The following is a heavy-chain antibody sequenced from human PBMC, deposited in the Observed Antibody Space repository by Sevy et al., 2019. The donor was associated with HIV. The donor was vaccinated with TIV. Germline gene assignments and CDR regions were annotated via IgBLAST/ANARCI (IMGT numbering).Heavy chain of an antibody. CDR3: ARGVGVARGVIDS. CDR2: ISSRNIYI. V-gene: IGHV3-21*01. J-gene: IGHJ4*02. CDR1: GFTFSSYS. D-gene: IGHD3-10*01. Sequence: GGSLRLSCAASGFTFSSYSMNWVRQAPGKGLEWVSSISSRNIYIYYVDSVKGRFTISRDNAKNSLDLQMNSLRAEDTAVYYCARGVGVARGVIDSWGQGTLVTVSS.